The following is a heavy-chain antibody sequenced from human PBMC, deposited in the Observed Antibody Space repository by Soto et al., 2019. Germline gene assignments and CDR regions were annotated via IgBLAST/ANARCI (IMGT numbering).Heavy chain of an antibody. D-gene: IGHD3-3*01. V-gene: IGHV3-74*01. J-gene: IGHJ6*02. CDR1: GFTFSSYW. Sequence: EVQLVESGGGLVQPGGSLRLSCVASGFTFSSYWMHWVRQAPGKGLVWVSRINSDGSSTSYADSVKGRFNISRDNAKNTLYLQMNSLRAEDTAVYYCARGGYDFWSGYSNGNYYYYGMDVWGQGTTVTVSS. CDR3: ARGGYDFWSGYSNGNYYYYGMDV. CDR2: INSDGSST.